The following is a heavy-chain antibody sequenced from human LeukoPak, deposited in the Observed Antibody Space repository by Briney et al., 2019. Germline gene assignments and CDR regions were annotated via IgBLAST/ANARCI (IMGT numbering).Heavy chain of an antibody. CDR1: GVSISSYH. V-gene: IGHV4-59*01. D-gene: IGHD1-26*01. J-gene: IGHJ4*02. Sequence: SETLSLTCTVSGVSISSYHWSWIRQPPGKGLEWIGYIYYSGSTNYNPSLKSRVTISVDTSKNQFSLKLSSVTAADTAVYYCARLVGATNYYFDYWGQGTLVTVSS. CDR3: ARLVGATNYYFDY. CDR2: IYYSGST.